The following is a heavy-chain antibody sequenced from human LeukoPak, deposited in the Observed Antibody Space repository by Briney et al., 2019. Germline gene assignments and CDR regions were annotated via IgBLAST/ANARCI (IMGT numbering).Heavy chain of an antibody. CDR1: GFTFSIYG. Sequence: PGGSLRLSCAASGFTFSIYGMHWVRQAPGKGLEWVAVISYDGSDKYFADSVKGRFTISRDNPKNALFLQMNSLRAEDTAVYYCAKGDTAMEKYYYYGMDVWGQGTTVTVSS. V-gene: IGHV3-30*18. D-gene: IGHD5-18*01. J-gene: IGHJ6*02. CDR3: AKGDTAMEKYYYYGMDV. CDR2: ISYDGSDK.